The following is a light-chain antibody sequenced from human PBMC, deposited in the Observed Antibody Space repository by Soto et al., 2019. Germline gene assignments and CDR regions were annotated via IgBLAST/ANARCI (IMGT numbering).Light chain of an antibody. CDR1: ENVSTF. J-gene: IGKJ1*01. Sequence: EVVLTQSPATLSLSPGERATISCRASENVSTFVDWYQQKPGQAPRLLIYGASNRATGIPARFSGSGSGTEVTLTISNRVHEDFAVYYCQQHSNWHPWTFGQGTRVEIK. CDR3: QQHSNWHPWT. CDR2: GAS. V-gene: IGKV3-11*01.